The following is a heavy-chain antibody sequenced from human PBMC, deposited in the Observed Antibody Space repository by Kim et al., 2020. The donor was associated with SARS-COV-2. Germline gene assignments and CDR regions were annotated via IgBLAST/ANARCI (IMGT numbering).Heavy chain of an antibody. CDR1: GFTFSSYA. Sequence: GGSLRLSCAASGFTFSSYAMSWVRQAPGKGLEWVSAISGSGGSTYYADSVKGRFTISRDNSKNTLYLQMNSLRAEDTAVYYCAKSHIVVVPAAIYSYYYGMDVWGQGTTVTVSS. V-gene: IGHV3-23*01. D-gene: IGHD2-2*02. J-gene: IGHJ6*02. CDR2: ISGSGGST. CDR3: AKSHIVVVPAAIYSYYYGMDV.